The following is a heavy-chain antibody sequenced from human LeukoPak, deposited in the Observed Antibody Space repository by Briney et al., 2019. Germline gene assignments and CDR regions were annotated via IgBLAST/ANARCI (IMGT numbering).Heavy chain of an antibody. CDR3: ARDREGYCSGGSCLDYFDY. V-gene: IGHV4-61*02. CDR2: IYASGST. D-gene: IGHD2-15*01. J-gene: IGHJ4*02. Sequence: SQTLSLTCTVSGVSISGGSYYWSWIRQPAGKGLEWIGRIYASGSTVYNPSLNSRVTISVDTSKNQFSLRLSSVTAADTAVYYCARDREGYCSGGSCLDYFDYWGQGTLVTVSS. CDR1: GVSISGGSYY.